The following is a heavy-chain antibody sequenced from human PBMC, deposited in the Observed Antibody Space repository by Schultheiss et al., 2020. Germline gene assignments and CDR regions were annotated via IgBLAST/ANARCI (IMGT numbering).Heavy chain of an antibody. V-gene: IGHV3-7*03. Sequence: GGSLRLSCAASGFTFSSYWMSWVRQAPGKGLEWVANIKQDGSEKNYVDSVKGRFTISRDNAKNSLYLQMNSLRAEDTAVYYCARETREVSGWYYYYGMDVWGQGTMVTV. CDR2: IKQDGSEK. J-gene: IGHJ6*02. CDR1: GFTFSSYW. D-gene: IGHD6-19*01. CDR3: ARETREVSGWYYYYGMDV.